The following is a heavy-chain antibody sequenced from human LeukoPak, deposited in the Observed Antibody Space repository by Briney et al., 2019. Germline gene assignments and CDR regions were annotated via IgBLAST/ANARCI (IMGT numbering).Heavy chain of an antibody. V-gene: IGHV1-18*01. CDR1: GYTFTSYD. D-gene: IGHD1-26*01. Sequence: ASVKVSCKASGYTFTSYDINWVRQATGQGLEWMGWISAYNGNTNYAQKLQGRVTMTTDTSTSTAYMELRSLRSDDTAVYYCARVPSWELLHAFDIWGQGTMVTVSS. CDR3: ARVPSWELLHAFDI. J-gene: IGHJ3*02. CDR2: ISAYNGNT.